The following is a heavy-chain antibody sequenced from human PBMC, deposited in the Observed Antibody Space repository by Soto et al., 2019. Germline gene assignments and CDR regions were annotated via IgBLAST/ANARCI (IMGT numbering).Heavy chain of an antibody. CDR1: GGSISDDY. D-gene: IGHD3-22*01. CDR2: MYKGGSI. V-gene: IGHV4-4*09. Sequence: QVQLQESGPGLVKPSETLSLTCRVSGGSISDDYWSWIRQPPGKRLEWIGYMYKGGSINYNPSLKRRVTFSVDTSKNQFSLKLSSVTAADTAVYYCARSYYDRSGYAVDPWGQGTLVTVSS. CDR3: ARSYYDRSGYAVDP. J-gene: IGHJ5*02.